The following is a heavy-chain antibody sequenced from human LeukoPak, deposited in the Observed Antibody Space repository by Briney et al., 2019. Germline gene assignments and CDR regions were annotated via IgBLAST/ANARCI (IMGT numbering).Heavy chain of an antibody. CDR2: IIPSFGTA. CDR3: ARALWFGESFDY. V-gene: IGHV1-69*05. CDR1: GGTFSSYA. D-gene: IGHD3-10*01. J-gene: IGHJ4*02. Sequence: SVKVSCKASGGTFSSYAISWVRQAPGQGLEWMGGIIPSFGTANYAQKFQGRVTSTTVDSTSTAYMERSSLRSEDTAVYYCARALWFGESFDYWGQGTLVTVSS.